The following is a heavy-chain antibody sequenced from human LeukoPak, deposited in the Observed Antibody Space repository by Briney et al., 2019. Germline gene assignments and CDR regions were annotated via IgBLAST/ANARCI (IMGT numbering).Heavy chain of an antibody. V-gene: IGHV1-69*04. CDR2: IIPILGIA. CDR3: AGALYYYGSGSYWEYYYGMDV. Sequence: ASVKVSCKASGGTFSSYAISWVRQAPGQGLEWMGRIIPILGIANYAQKFQGRVTITADKSTSTAYMELSSLRSEDTAVYYCAGALYYYGSGSYWEYYYGMDVWGQGTTVTVSS. CDR1: GGTFSSYA. J-gene: IGHJ6*02. D-gene: IGHD3-10*01.